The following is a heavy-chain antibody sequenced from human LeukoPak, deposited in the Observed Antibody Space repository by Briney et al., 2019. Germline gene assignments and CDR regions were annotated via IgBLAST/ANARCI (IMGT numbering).Heavy chain of an antibody. J-gene: IGHJ4*02. CDR1: GGSISSGGYS. CDR3: ASRIGYSYGIDY. CDR2: IYHSGST. Sequence: NTSETLSLTCAVSGGSISSGGYSWSWIRQPPGKGLEWIGYIYHSGSTYYNPSLKSRVTISEDTSKNQFSLKLSSVTAADTAVYYCASRIGYSYGIDYWGQGTLVTVSS. D-gene: IGHD5-18*01. V-gene: IGHV4-30-2*05.